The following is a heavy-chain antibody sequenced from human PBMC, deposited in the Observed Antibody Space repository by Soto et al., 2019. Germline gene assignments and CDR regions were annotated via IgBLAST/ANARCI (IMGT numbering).Heavy chain of an antibody. CDR3: ARHRTTSTWAGTDV. CDR1: GYTFTNYR. D-gene: IGHD2-2*01. V-gene: IGHV5-51*01. J-gene: IGHJ6*02. Sequence: PGESLKISCKASGYTFTNYRIGWVRQMPGKGLEWMGLIYPADSETTYSPSFQGQVSMSADRSIRSAFLQWSSLKASDTAIYYCARHRTTSTWAGTDVWGQGTTVTVPS. CDR2: IYPADSET.